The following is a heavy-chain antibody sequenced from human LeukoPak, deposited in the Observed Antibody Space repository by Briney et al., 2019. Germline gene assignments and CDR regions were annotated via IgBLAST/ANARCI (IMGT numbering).Heavy chain of an antibody. CDR3: ARGTRQVGNWFEP. CDR2: INAGNGNT. Sequence: GASVKVSCKASGYTFTSYAMHGVRHAPGQRLEWMVCINAGNGNTKYSQELQGRVTITRDTSASTAYMELSSLRSDDMDVYYCARGTRQVGNWFEPWGQGTLVTVSS. D-gene: IGHD3-10*01. V-gene: IGHV1-3*03. J-gene: IGHJ5*02. CDR1: GYTFTSYA.